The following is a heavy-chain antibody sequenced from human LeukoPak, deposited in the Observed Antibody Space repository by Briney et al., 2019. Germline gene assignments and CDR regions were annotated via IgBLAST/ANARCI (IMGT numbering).Heavy chain of an antibody. D-gene: IGHD4-17*01. Sequence: SETLSLTCTVSGGSISSSSYYWGWIRQPPGKGLEWIGSIYYSGSTYYNPSLKSRVTISIDTSKNQFSLKLSSVTAADTAVYYCARGGRGGGFSYGDYKPLDYWGQGTLVTVSS. J-gene: IGHJ4*02. CDR3: ARGGRGGGFSYGDYKPLDY. V-gene: IGHV4-39*01. CDR1: GGSISSSSYY. CDR2: IYYSGST.